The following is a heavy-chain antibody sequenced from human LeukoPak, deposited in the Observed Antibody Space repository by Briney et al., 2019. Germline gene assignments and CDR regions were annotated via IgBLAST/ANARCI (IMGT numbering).Heavy chain of an antibody. D-gene: IGHD3-10*01. V-gene: IGHV3-21*01. CDR1: GFTFSSYS. Sequence: GGSLRLSCAASGFTFSSYSMNWVRQAPGKGLEWVSSISSSSSYIYYADSVKGRFTISRDNAKNSLYLQMNSLRAEDTAVYYCARDLSGSGSYPDYWGQGTLVTVSS. J-gene: IGHJ4*02. CDR2: ISSSSSYI. CDR3: ARDLSGSGSYPDY.